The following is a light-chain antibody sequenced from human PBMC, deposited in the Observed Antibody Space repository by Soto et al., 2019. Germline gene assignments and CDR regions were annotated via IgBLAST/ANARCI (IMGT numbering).Light chain of an antibody. J-gene: IGKJ1*01. CDR1: QSVSNY. CDR3: QQYGISPRT. V-gene: IGKV3-11*01. Sequence: EIVLTQSPATLSLSPVERVTLSCRASQSVSNYLAWYQQKPGQAPRLLVSAASNRATGIPARFSGSGSGTDFTLTISRLEPEDIAVYYCQQYGISPRTFGQGTKVDIK. CDR2: AAS.